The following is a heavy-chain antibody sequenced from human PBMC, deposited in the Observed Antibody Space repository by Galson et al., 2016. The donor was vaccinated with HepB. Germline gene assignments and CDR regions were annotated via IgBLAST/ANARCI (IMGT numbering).Heavy chain of an antibody. J-gene: IGHJ4*02. D-gene: IGHD2-2*01. CDR3: ARYCSSTSCSRYGDILTGYDGPF. CDR1: GGSISSSFW. V-gene: IGHV4-39*01. CDR2: LYYSGST. Sequence: LSLTCSVSGGSISSSFWWTWVRQTPGKGLQWIGCLYYSGSTYYNSSLKSRVTISVDTSKNQFSLNLSAVTAADTAVYYCARYCSSTSCSRYGDILTGYDGPFWGQGTLVTVSS.